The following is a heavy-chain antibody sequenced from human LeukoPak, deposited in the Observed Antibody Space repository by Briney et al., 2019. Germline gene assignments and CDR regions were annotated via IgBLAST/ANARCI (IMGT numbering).Heavy chain of an antibody. CDR3: ARDSGGYCSSTSCHTLDY. V-gene: IGHV1-46*01. Sequence: GASVKVSCKASGYTFTSYYMHWVRQAPGQGLEWMGIINPSGGSTSYAQKFQGRVTMTRDTSTSTVYMELSSLRSEDTAVYYCARDSGGYCSSTSCHTLDYWGQGTLVTVSS. CDR2: INPSGGST. J-gene: IGHJ4*02. CDR1: GYTFTSYY. D-gene: IGHD2-2*02.